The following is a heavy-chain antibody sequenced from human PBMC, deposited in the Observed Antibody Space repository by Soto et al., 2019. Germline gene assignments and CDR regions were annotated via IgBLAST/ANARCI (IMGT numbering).Heavy chain of an antibody. Sequence: GASVKVSCKASGGTFSSYAISWVRQAPGQGLEWMGGIIPIFGTANYAQKFQGRVTITADESTSTAYMELSSLRSEDTAVYYCARTYYYDSSGYYFDYWGRGTLVTVSS. CDR3: ARTYYYDSSGYYFDY. CDR1: GGTFSSYA. CDR2: IIPIFGTA. D-gene: IGHD3-22*01. J-gene: IGHJ4*02. V-gene: IGHV1-69*13.